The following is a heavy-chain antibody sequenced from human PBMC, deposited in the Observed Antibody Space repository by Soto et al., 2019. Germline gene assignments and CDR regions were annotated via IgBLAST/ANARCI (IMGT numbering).Heavy chain of an antibody. V-gene: IGHV3-11*01. CDR1: GFTFSDYY. CDR3: ATPRGYSGYDFDY. D-gene: IGHD5-12*01. CDR2: ISRSASTT. J-gene: IGHJ4*02. Sequence: GGSLRLSCAASGFTFSDYYMSWIRQAPGKGLEWVSYISRSASTTYYADSVKGRFTISRDDAKNSLYLQMNSLRAEDTAAYYCATPRGYSGYDFDYWGPGTLVTVSS.